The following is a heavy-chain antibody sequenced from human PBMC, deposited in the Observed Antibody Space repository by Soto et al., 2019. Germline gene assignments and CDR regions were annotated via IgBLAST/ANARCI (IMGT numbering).Heavy chain of an antibody. CDR3: ARHRAYGDYARIYFDY. Sequence: QLQLQESGPGLVKSSETLSLTCTVSGGSISSISYYWGWIRQPPGKGLEWIGNIYYSGSTYYNPSLKSRVTISVDTSKNQFSLSLNSVTAADTAAYYCARHRAYGDYARIYFDYWGQGTLVTVSS. CDR1: GGSISSISYY. D-gene: IGHD4-17*01. J-gene: IGHJ4*02. CDR2: IYYSGST. V-gene: IGHV4-39*01.